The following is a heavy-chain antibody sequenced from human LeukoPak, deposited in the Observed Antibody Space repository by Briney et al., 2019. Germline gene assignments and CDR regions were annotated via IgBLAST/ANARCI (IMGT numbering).Heavy chain of an antibody. J-gene: IGHJ5*02. CDR2: MNPNSGNT. Sequence: ASVKASCKASGYTFTSYDINWVRQATGQGLEWMGWMNPNSGNTGYAQKFQGRVTMTRNTSISTAYMELSSLRSEDTAVYYCARDGEINGWFDPWGQGTLVTVSS. D-gene: IGHD3-10*01. CDR3: ARDGEINGWFDP. CDR1: GYTFTSYD. V-gene: IGHV1-8*01.